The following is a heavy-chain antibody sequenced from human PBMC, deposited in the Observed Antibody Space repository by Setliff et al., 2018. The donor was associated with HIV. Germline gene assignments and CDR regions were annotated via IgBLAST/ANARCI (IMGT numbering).Heavy chain of an antibody. Sequence: EASVKVSCKAFGYTFGTNAIHWVRQAPGQRLEWMGYINAGDDNTRYSEKFQGRVTITRDTSANTAYMELSSLRSEDTAVYYCARGSCSGCYLSDYWGLGTLVTVSS. CDR1: GYTFGTNA. J-gene: IGHJ4*02. D-gene: IGHD6-19*01. CDR2: INAGDDNT. V-gene: IGHV1-3*01. CDR3: ARGSCSGCYLSDY.